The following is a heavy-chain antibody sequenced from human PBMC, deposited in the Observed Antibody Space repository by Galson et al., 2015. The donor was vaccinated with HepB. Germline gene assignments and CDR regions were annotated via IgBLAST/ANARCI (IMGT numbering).Heavy chain of an antibody. J-gene: IGHJ4*02. V-gene: IGHV1-2*06. Sequence: SVTVSCKASGFIFTVYYLHWVRQAPGQGLEWMGQINPNSGDTNYAQKFQGRVTMTGDTSINTAYMELSRLRSDDTAVYYCARDLQGYTAYYDYWGQGTLVTVSS. CDR2: INPNSGDT. CDR1: GFIFTVYY. CDR3: ARDLQGYTAYYDY. D-gene: IGHD5-12*01.